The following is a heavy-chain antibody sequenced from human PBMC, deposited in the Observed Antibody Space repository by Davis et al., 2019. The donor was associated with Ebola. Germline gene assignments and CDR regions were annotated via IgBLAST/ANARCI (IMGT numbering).Heavy chain of an antibody. CDR3: AGTAVFANWFDP. CDR2: IPSRSSPI. D-gene: IGHD2-2*01. CDR1: GFTFFEYS. Sequence: PGGSLRLSCAASGFTFFEYSMNWVRQAPGEGLEWLAYIPSRSSPIYYADSVEGRFTISRDNAKNSLYLQMNSLRAEDTAVYYCAGTAVFANWFDPWGQGTLVTVSS. V-gene: IGHV3-48*04. J-gene: IGHJ5*02.